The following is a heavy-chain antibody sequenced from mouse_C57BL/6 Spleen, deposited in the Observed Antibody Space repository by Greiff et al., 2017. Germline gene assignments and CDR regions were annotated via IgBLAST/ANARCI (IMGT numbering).Heavy chain of an antibody. D-gene: IGHD2-2*01. CDR1: GYTFTDYY. Sequence: VQLQQSGPELVKPGASVKISCKASGYTFTDYYMNWVKQSHGKSLEWIGDINPNNGGTSYNQKFKGKATLTVDKSSSTAYMELRSLTSEDSAVYYCARWGGGYGDAMDYWGQGTSVTVSS. V-gene: IGHV1-26*01. CDR3: ARWGGGYGDAMDY. J-gene: IGHJ4*01. CDR2: INPNNGGT.